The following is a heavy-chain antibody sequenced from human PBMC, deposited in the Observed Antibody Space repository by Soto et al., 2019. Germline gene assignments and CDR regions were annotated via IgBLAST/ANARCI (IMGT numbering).Heavy chain of an antibody. CDR3: ARHAEGDYDILTGAWFDP. J-gene: IGHJ5*02. CDR1: GGSISSSSYY. Sequence: QLQLQESGPGLVKPSETLSLTCTVSGGSISSSSYYWGWIRQPPGKGLEWIGSIYYSGSTYYNPSLKSRVTISVDTSKNQFSLKLSSVTAADTAVYYCARHAEGDYDILTGAWFDPWGQGTLVTVSS. V-gene: IGHV4-39*01. D-gene: IGHD3-9*01. CDR2: IYYSGST.